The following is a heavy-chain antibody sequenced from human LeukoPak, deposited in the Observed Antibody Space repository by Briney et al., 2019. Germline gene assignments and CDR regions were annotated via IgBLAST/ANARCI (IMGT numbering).Heavy chain of an antibody. V-gene: IGHV3-33*01. CDR1: GFTFSSYG. Sequence: GGSLRLSCAASGFTFSSYGMHWVRQAPGKGLEWVAVIWYDGSNKYYADSVKGRFTISRDNSKNTLYLQMNSLRAEDTAVYYCARGLVGRAWFDPWGQGTLVTVSS. J-gene: IGHJ5*02. D-gene: IGHD3-9*01. CDR2: IWYDGSNK. CDR3: ARGLVGRAWFDP.